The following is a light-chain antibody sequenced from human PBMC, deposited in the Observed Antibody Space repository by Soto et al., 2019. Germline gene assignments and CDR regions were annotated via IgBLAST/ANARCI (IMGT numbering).Light chain of an antibody. CDR2: GAS. V-gene: IGKV3-15*01. CDR3: KKYNNLPKWT. Sequence: IVMTQSPATLAVSPGERATLSCRASQSVSSNLAWYQQKPGQAPRLLIYGASTSATGIPARFSGSGSGTEFTLTISSLQSEDFAVYYCKKYNNLPKWTFGQGNKVDIK. J-gene: IGKJ1*01. CDR1: QSVSSN.